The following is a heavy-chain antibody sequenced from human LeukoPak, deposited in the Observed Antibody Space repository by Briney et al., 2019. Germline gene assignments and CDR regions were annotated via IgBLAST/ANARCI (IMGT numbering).Heavy chain of an antibody. CDR2: IYYSGST. V-gene: IGHV4-59*06. D-gene: IGHD3-22*01. Sequence: SETLSLTCTVSGGSITGYYWSWIRQPPGQGLEWIGYIYYSGSTYYNPSLKSRVTISVDTSKNQFSLKLSSVTAADTAVYYCAGSSGYYYVYWGQGTLVTVSS. CDR1: GGSITGYY. J-gene: IGHJ4*02. CDR3: AGSSGYYYVY.